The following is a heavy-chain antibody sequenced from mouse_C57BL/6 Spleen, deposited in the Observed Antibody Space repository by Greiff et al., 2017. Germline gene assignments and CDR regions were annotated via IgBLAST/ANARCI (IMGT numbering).Heavy chain of an antibody. V-gene: IGHV6-3*01. J-gene: IGHJ2*01. CDR2: IRLKSDNYAT. CDR1: GFTFSNYW. Sequence: EVKVEESGGGLVQPGGSMKLSCVASGFTFSNYWMNWVRQSPEKGLEWVAQIRLKSDNYATHYAETVKGRFTISRDDSKSSVYLQMNNLRAEDTGIYYCTERGVWGQGTTLTVSS. CDR3: TERGV.